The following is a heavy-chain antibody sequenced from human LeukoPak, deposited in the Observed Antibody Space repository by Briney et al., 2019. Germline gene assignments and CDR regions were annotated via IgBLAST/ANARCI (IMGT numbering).Heavy chain of an antibody. D-gene: IGHD1-26*01. V-gene: IGHV3-23*01. Sequence: GGSLRLSCAASGFTFNNYAVTWVRQAPGKGLDWVSAISGSGGSTYYADSVKGRFTISRDNSKNTLYLQMNSLRADDTAVYYCARVTGIVDRIFDYWGQGTLVTVSS. J-gene: IGHJ4*02. CDR3: ARVTGIVDRIFDY. CDR2: ISGSGGST. CDR1: GFTFNNYA.